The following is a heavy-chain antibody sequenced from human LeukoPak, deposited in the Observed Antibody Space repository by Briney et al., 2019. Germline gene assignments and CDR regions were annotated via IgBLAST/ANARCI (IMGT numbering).Heavy chain of an antibody. CDR2: ISSSSIYI. J-gene: IGHJ4*02. V-gene: IGHV3-21*01. Sequence: GGSLRLSCAASEFTFNNYDMHWVHWVRQAPGKGLEWVSSISSSSIYIYYADSVKGRFTISRDNAKNSLYLQMNSLRAEDTAVYYCARGITMVSLPDYWGQGTLVTVSS. CDR3: ARGITMVSLPDY. CDR1: EFTFNNYD. D-gene: IGHD3-10*01.